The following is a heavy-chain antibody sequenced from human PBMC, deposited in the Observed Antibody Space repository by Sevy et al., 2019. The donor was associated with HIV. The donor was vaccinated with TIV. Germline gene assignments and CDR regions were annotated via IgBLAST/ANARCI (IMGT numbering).Heavy chain of an antibody. D-gene: IGHD2-2*01. CDR1: GYSFTSYW. Sequence: GESLKISCKGSGYSFTSYWISWVRQMPGKGLEWMGRIDPSDSYTNYSPSFQGHVTISADKSISTAYLQLSSLKASDTAMYYCARGYCSSTSCYFDLDYWGQGTLVTVSS. CDR3: ARGYCSSTSCYFDLDY. V-gene: IGHV5-10-1*01. CDR2: IDPSDSYT. J-gene: IGHJ4*02.